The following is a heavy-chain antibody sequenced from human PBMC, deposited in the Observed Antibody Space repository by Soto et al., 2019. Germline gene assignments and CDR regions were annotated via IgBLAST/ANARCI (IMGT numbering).Heavy chain of an antibody. Sequence: ASETLSLTCTVSGGSISSSNYYWGWIRQPPGKGLEWIGSIYYIGSTYYNPSLKSRVTISVDTSKNQFSLKLSSVTAADTAVYYCARLPRTYCSSTSCYTNAFDIWGQGTMVTVSS. CDR2: IYYIGST. D-gene: IGHD2-2*02. CDR1: GGSISSSNYY. V-gene: IGHV4-39*01. CDR3: ARLPRTYCSSTSCYTNAFDI. J-gene: IGHJ3*02.